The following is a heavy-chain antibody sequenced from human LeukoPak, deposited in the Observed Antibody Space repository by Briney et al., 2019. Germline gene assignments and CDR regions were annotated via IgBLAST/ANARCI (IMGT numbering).Heavy chain of an antibody. V-gene: IGHV3-48*04. CDR2: MSSSGSTI. J-gene: IGHJ4*02. Sequence: GGSLRLSCAASGFTFSSYSMNWVRQAPGKGLEWVSYMSSSGSTIYYADSVKGRFTISRDNAKNSLYLQMNSLRAEDTAVYYCAKESRQWLVLGGVDYWGQGTLVTVSS. D-gene: IGHD6-19*01. CDR1: GFTFSSYS. CDR3: AKESRQWLVLGGVDY.